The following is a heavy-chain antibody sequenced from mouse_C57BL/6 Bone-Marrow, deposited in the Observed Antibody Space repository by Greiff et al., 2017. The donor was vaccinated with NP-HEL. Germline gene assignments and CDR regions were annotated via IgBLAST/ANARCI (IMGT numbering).Heavy chain of an antibody. D-gene: IGHD2-3*01. J-gene: IGHJ3*01. Sequence: EVKLVESVAELVRPGASVKLSCTASGFNIKNTYMHWVKQRPEQGLEWIGRIDTANGNTKYAPKFQGKTTITAETYSNTAYLQLRSLTSEDTAIYYCSSDGHGSYWGQGTLVTVSA. CDR3: SSDGHGSY. CDR1: GFNIKNTY. V-gene: IGHV14-3*01. CDR2: IDTANGNT.